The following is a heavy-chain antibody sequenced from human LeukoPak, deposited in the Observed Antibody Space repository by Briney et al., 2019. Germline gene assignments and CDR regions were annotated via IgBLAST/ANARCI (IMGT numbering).Heavy chain of an antibody. V-gene: IGHV4-38-2*02. CDR2: ISHSGST. CDR1: GYSISSGYY. J-gene: IGHJ4*02. CDR3: ARVPDSSGYPYYFDY. Sequence: SETLSLTCSVSGYSISSGYYWGWIRQPPGKGLEWIESISHSGSTYYNPSLKSRVTISVDTSKNQFSLKLSSVTAADTAVYYCARVPDSSGYPYYFDYWGQGTLVTVSS. D-gene: IGHD3-22*01.